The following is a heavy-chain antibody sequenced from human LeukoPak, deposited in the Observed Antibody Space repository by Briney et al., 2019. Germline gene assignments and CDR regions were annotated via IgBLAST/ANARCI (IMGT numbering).Heavy chain of an antibody. CDR2: ISAYNGKT. V-gene: IGHV1-18*01. Sequence: ASVKVSCKASGYRYTSYGITWVRQAPGQGLEWMGWISAYNGKTDHAQRFQGRVTMTTDSSTSTAYMELRSLRSDDTAVYYCARLELAWSGDLFYGKKNWFDPWGQGTLVTVSS. D-gene: IGHD3-10*01. J-gene: IGHJ5*02. CDR3: ARLELAWSGDLFYGKKNWFDP. CDR1: GYRYTSYG.